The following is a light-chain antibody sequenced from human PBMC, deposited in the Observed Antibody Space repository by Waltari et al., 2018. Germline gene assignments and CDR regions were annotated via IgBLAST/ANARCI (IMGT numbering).Light chain of an antibody. V-gene: IGLV3-25*03. J-gene: IGLJ3*02. CDR3: QSEDGSGFWV. Sequence: SYELTQPPSVSLYPGQTARITCSGDKLPDQFVFWYQKKSGQAPLLVIFKDSERPSGIPERFYGSSSGTTVTLTITGVQAEDEADYYCQSEDGSGFWVFGGGTKLTVL. CDR2: KDS. CDR1: KLPDQF.